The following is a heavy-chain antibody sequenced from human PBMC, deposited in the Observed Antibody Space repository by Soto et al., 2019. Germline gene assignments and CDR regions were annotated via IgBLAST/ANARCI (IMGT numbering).Heavy chain of an antibody. J-gene: IGHJ5*02. D-gene: IGHD3-3*01. CDR3: ARGRCITIFGGVSIMGKWFDP. V-gene: IGHV1-8*01. Sequence: APVKVSSKERGYTFTSYYIKWLQQATGQGLEWMGWMNTNSGNTGYAQKFQGRVTMTRNTSISTAYMELSSLRSEDTAVYYCARGRCITIFGGVSIMGKWFDPWGQGTLVTVS. CDR1: GYTFTSYY. CDR2: MNTNSGNT.